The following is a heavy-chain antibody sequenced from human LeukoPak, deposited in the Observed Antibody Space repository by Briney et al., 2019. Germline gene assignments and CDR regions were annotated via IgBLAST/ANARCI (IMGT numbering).Heavy chain of an antibody. CDR3: ARVDSREDPPNYYDSSGPIGPFDY. Sequence: PGGSLRLSCAASGFTFSDYYMSWIRQAPGKGLEWVSYISSSSSTIYYADSVKGRFTISRDNAKNSLYLQMNSLRAEDTAVYYCARVDSREDPPNYYDSSGPIGPFDYWGQGTLVTVSS. J-gene: IGHJ4*02. D-gene: IGHD3-22*01. V-gene: IGHV3-11*04. CDR2: ISSSSSTI. CDR1: GFTFSDYY.